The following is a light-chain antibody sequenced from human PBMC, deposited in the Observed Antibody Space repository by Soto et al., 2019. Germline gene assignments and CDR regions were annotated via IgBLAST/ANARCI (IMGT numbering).Light chain of an antibody. V-gene: IGKV3-15*01. CDR2: RAS. Sequence: EIVMTQSPAALAGSPGETVTLSCRASQSLSGNLAWYQQKPGQAPRLLIFRASTRATGVPARFSGSGSGTDFTLTISRLEPEDFAVYYCQQYGNSPQTFGQGTKVDIK. CDR1: QSLSGN. CDR3: QQYGNSPQT. J-gene: IGKJ1*01.